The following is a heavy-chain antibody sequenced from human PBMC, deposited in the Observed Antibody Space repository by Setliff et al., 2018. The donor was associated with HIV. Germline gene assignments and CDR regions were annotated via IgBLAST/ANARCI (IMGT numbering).Heavy chain of an antibody. CDR3: ARDGWDYYGSGTYPPLYYFDS. Sequence: SVKVSCKASGDTFRSYAISWVRQAPGQGLEWMGRIIPILATSNYTQKFQGRVTITADKSTRTTYMELSSLRSEDTAVYYCARDGWDYYGSGTYPPLYYFDSWGQGTLVTAPQ. D-gene: IGHD3-10*01. CDR1: GDTFRSYA. V-gene: IGHV1-69*06. CDR2: IIPILATS. J-gene: IGHJ4*01.